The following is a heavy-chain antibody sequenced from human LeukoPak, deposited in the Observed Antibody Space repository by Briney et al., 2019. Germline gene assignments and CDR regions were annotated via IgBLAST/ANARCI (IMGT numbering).Heavy chain of an antibody. CDR1: GGSFSSSSSS. V-gene: IGHV4-39*02. J-gene: IGHJ5*02. Sequence: SETLSLTCTVTGGSFSSSSSSWRWIRQSPGKGLEWIATISDGESTYYNPSLTGRPTISVDTSKNHCSLTLSSVTAADMAVYYCARFLAKIGFDPWGQGTLVIVSS. CDR3: ARFLAKIGFDP. D-gene: IGHD2/OR15-2a*01. CDR2: ISDGEST.